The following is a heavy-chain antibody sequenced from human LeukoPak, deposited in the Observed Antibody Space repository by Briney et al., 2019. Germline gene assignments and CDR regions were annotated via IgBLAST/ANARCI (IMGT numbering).Heavy chain of an antibody. CDR3: AKDGSGSYSFDY. V-gene: IGHV3-43*01. J-gene: IGHJ4*02. Sequence: GGSLRLSCAASGFTFDDYTMHWVRQAPGKGLEWVSLISWDGGSTYYADSVKGRFTISRDNSKNSLYLQMNSLRAEDTALYYCAKDGSGSYSFDYWGQGTLVTVSS. CDR2: ISWDGGST. D-gene: IGHD1-26*01. CDR1: GFTFDDYT.